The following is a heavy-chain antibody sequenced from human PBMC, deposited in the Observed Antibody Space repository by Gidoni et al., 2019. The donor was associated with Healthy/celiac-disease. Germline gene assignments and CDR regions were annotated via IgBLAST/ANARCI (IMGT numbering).Heavy chain of an antibody. CDR1: GGSISSYY. J-gene: IGHJ5*02. D-gene: IGHD2-21*02. CDR3: ARGGSAAYCGGDCYYWFDP. Sequence: QVQLQESGPGLVKPSETLSLTCTVSGGSISSYYWSWIRQPPGKGLEWIGYIYYSGSTNYNPSLKSRVTISVDTSKNQFSLKLSSVTAADTAVYYCARGGSAAYCGGDCYYWFDPWGQGTLVTVSS. V-gene: IGHV4-59*01. CDR2: IYYSGST.